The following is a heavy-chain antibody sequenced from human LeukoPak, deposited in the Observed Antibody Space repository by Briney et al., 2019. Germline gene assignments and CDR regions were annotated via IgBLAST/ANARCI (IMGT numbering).Heavy chain of an antibody. CDR1: GYSFTSHY. CDR3: ARGRLEGATYYYYYMDV. CDR2: INPSGSTT. V-gene: IGHV1-46*01. J-gene: IGHJ6*03. D-gene: IGHD3-16*01. Sequence: ASVKVSCKASGYSFTSHYMHWVRQAPGQGLEWLGLINPSGSTTLYAQKFQGRITMTRDMSTTTDYMELSSLRSDDTAVYYCARGRLEGATYYYYYMDVWGKGTTVTVSS.